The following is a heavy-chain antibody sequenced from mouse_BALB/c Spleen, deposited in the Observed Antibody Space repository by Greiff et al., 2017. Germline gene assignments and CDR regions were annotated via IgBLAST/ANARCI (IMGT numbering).Heavy chain of an antibody. Sequence: EVQLQQSGPELVKPGASVKISCKASGYSFTGYFMNWVMQSHGKSLEWIGRINPYNGDTFYNQKFKGKATLTVDKSSSTAHMELRSLASEDSAVYYCGLIHYYGSWYFDYWGQGTTLTVSS. D-gene: IGHD1-2*01. CDR2: INPYNGDT. CDR3: GLIHYYGSWYFDY. V-gene: IGHV1-20*02. CDR1: GYSFTGYF. J-gene: IGHJ2*01.